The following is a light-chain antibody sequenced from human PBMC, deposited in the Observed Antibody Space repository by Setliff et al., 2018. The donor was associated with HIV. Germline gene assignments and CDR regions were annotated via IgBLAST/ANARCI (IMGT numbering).Light chain of an antibody. CDR1: QGISSY. Sequence: DIQLTQSPSFLSASVGDRVTITCRASQGISSYIAWYQQKPGKAPKLLIYAASTLQSGVPSRFSGSGSGTEFTLTISSLQPEDFYCQQLNSYPPITFGPGTKVDIK. CDR2: AAS. J-gene: IGKJ3*01. V-gene: IGKV1-9*01. CDR3: QQLNSYPPIT.